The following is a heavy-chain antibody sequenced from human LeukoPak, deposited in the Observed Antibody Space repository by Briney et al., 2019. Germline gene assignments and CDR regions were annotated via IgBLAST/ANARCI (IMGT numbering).Heavy chain of an antibody. V-gene: IGHV1-69*13. D-gene: IGHD3-10*01. CDR1: GGTFSSYT. CDR3: ARVPVSRYSGPVYGMDV. J-gene: IGHJ6*02. CDR2: IIPILGTA. Sequence: ASVKVSCKASGGTFSSYTISWVRQAPGQGLEWMGGIIPILGTANYAQKFQGRVTITADESTSTAYMELSSLRSEDTAVYYCARVPVSRYSGPVYGMDVWGQGTTVTVSS.